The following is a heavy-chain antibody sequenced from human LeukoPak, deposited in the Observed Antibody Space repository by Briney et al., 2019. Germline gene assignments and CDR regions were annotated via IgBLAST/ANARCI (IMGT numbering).Heavy chain of an antibody. CDR2: IIPIFGTA. CDR3: ARDRIDSRLYFDY. Sequence: GASVKLCCKASGGTFSRYAISTVRRAPSHGRKWRGRIIPIFGTANYAQKFQGRVTITADKSTSTAYMELSSLRSEDTAVYYCARDRIDSRLYFDYWGQGTLVTVSS. V-gene: IGHV1-69*06. J-gene: IGHJ4*02. CDR1: GGTFSRYA. D-gene: IGHD3-22*01.